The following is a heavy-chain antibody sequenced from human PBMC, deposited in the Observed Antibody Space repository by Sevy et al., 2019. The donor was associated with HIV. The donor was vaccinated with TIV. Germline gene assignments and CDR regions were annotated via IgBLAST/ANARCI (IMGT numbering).Heavy chain of an antibody. J-gene: IGHJ4*02. CDR1: GFRFTDYW. Sequence: GESLKISCAASGFRFTDYWMSWVRQTPGKGLEWVATIKQDESEKYYVDSVKGRFVISRENGKTSVSLQMNGLRVEDTALYYCAREVGGFNWRPYYFDSWGQGTLVTVSS. CDR2: IKQDESEK. D-gene: IGHD3-16*01. V-gene: IGHV3-7*01. CDR3: AREVGGFNWRPYYFDS.